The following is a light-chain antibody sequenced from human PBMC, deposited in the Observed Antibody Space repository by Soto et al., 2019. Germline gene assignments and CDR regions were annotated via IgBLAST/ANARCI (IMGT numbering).Light chain of an antibody. J-gene: IGKJ1*01. CDR2: AAS. CDR3: QHTYSTPRT. Sequence: DIQMTQSPSSLSASVGDRVTIPCRASQSISYYLNWYQHKPGKAPKLLIYAASRLQSGVPSRFSGSGSGTDFSLTIGSLQPEDFATYYCQHTYSTPRTFGQGTKVDIK. V-gene: IGKV1-39*01. CDR1: QSISYY.